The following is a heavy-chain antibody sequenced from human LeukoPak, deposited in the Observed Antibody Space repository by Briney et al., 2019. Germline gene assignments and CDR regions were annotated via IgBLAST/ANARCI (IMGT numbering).Heavy chain of an antibody. CDR2: IKQDGSQR. D-gene: IGHD6-6*01. CDR1: GFTFSDYW. J-gene: IGHJ4*02. CDR3: ARRGGSSSRRSPIDY. Sequence: GSLRLSCTASGFTFSDYWMTWVRQAPGKGPEWVANIKQDGSQRYYVDSVRGRFTISRDNAKNSLFLQMNGLRAEYTAVYYCARRGGSSSRRSPIDYWGQGTLVTVSS. V-gene: IGHV3-7*01.